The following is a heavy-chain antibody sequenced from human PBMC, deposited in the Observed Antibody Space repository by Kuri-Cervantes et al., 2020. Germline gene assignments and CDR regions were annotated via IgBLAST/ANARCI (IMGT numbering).Heavy chain of an antibody. CDR3: MSQTVPAAILPGVYYYYYGMDV. CDR2: ISSSSSTI. D-gene: IGHD2-2*01. Sequence: GGSLRLSCAASGFTFSSYSMNWVRQAPGKGLEWVSYISSSSSTIYYADSVKGRFTISRDNSKNTLYLQMNSLKTEDTAVYYCMSQTVPAAILPGVYYYYYGMDVWGQGTTVTVSS. V-gene: IGHV3-48*01. J-gene: IGHJ6*02. CDR1: GFTFSSYS.